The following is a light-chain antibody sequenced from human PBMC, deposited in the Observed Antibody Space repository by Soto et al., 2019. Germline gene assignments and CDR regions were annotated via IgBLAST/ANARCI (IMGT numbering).Light chain of an antibody. CDR3: QSYDSSLSGSVV. Sequence: QSVLTQPPSVSGAPGQRVIICCTGSSSNIGAGYDVHWYQQLPGTAPKLLIYGNRNRPSGVPDRFSGSKSGTSASLAITGVQAEDEADYYCQSYDSSLSGSVVFGEGTKVTVL. CDR2: GNR. J-gene: IGLJ2*01. CDR1: SSNIGAGYD. V-gene: IGLV1-40*01.